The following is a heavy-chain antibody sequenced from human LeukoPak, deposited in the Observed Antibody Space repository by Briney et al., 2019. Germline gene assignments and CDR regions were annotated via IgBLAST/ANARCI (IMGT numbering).Heavy chain of an antibody. CDR2: ISSSSSTI. J-gene: IGHJ4*02. V-gene: IGHV3-48*02. Sequence: GGSLRLSCAASGFTFSSYSMNWVRQAPGKGLEWLSYISSSSSTIYYADSVKGRFTISRDDAKNSLYLQMNSLRDEDTAVYYCAREAPGAHNHFDYWGQGTMVTVSS. D-gene: IGHD1-26*01. CDR1: GFTFSSYS. CDR3: AREAPGAHNHFDY.